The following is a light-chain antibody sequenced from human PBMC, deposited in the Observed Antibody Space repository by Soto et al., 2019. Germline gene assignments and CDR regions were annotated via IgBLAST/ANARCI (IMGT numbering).Light chain of an antibody. Sequence: DIQMTQPPPSLSVSVGDRLTITCQASQDISNYLHWFQQKPGKAPQLLIFDVSNLQTGVPSRFSGGGSGTDFALTISSLEPEDIATYYCQQYDSLPLTFGQGTRLEIK. CDR3: QQYDSLPLT. V-gene: IGKV1-33*01. CDR2: DVS. CDR1: QDISNY. J-gene: IGKJ5*01.